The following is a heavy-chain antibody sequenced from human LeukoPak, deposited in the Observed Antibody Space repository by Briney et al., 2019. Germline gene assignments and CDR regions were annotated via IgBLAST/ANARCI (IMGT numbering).Heavy chain of an antibody. CDR2: IRAYNGNT. V-gene: IGHV1-18*01. J-gene: IGHJ3*02. D-gene: IGHD5-12*01. CDR1: GYTFTRYC. Sequence: ASVKVSCKASGYTFTRYCVSWVRQAPGQGLEWMGWIRAYNGNTNYAQTLQGRVTMTTDTSTSTAYMEMRRLRSDDTAVYYCARDERGSPGAFDIWGQGTMVTVSS. CDR3: ARDERGSPGAFDI.